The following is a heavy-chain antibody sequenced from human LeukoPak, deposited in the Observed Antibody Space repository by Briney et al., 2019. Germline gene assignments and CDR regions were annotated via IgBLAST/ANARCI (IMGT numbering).Heavy chain of an antibody. Sequence: GGSLRLSCAASGFTFNTYGMTWVRQAPGKGLEWVANIETDGSQIYYVDSVKGRFTISRDNAKNSLYLQMNSLRAEDTAVYYCARDLNWETYWGQGTLVSVSS. CDR1: GFTFNTYG. V-gene: IGHV3-7*01. CDR2: IETDGSQI. D-gene: IGHD7-27*01. J-gene: IGHJ4*02. CDR3: ARDLNWETY.